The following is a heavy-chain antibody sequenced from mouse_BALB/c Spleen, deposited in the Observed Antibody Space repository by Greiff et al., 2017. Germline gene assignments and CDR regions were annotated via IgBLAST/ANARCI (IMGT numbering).Heavy chain of an antibody. Sequence: EVQLVESGGGLVQPGGSRKLSCAASGFTFSSFGMHWVRQAPEKGLEWVAYISSGSSTIYYAATVKGRFTISRDNPKNTLFLQMTSLRSEDTAMYYCEGHPYGAMDYWGQGTSVTVSS. CDR2: ISSGSSTI. V-gene: IGHV5-17*02. D-gene: IGHD1-1*02. CDR3: EGHPYGAMDY. CDR1: GFTFSSFG. J-gene: IGHJ4*01.